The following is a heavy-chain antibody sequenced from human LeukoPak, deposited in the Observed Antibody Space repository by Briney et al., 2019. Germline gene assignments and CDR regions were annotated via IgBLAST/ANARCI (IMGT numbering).Heavy chain of an antibody. D-gene: IGHD1-1*01. Sequence: SETLSLTCTVSDDSITMYYWTWIRRPPGKGLEWIGYVDHTGSTKFNPSLNGRVSISRDTSKNFFSLSLRSVTAADTAVYFCARGRVSSSTWYSTYYYLFYMDFWGKGTTVTVSS. CDR3: ARGRVSSSTWYSTYYYLFYMDF. V-gene: IGHV4-59*01. CDR1: DDSITMYY. J-gene: IGHJ6*03. CDR2: VDHTGST.